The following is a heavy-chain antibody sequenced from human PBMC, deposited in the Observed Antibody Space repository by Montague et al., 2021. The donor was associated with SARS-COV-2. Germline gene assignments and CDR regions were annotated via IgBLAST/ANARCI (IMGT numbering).Heavy chain of an antibody. CDR1: GVSITSTNW. CDR2: ISYGGIA. V-gene: IGHV4-4*02. CDR3: AGKVLTVPADY. D-gene: IGHD4-11*01. J-gene: IGHJ4*02. Sequence: SETLSLTCAASGVSITSTNWWSLVRQPPGKGLEWIGEISYGGIATYNPSLKSRATISMDRSRNPFSLKLSSVTAAATAIYYCAGKVLTVPADYWGQGTLVTVS.